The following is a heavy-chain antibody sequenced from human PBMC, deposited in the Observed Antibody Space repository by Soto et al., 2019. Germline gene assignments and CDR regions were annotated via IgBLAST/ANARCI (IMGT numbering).Heavy chain of an antibody. CDR2: ISYDGSNK. J-gene: IGHJ4*02. CDR3: ARDYYDSSGYTFDY. D-gene: IGHD3-22*01. CDR1: GVTLSSYA. V-gene: IGHV3-30-3*01. Sequence: GGSLGLSCAASGVTLSSYAVHWVRQALGKGLEWVAVISYDGSNKYYADSVKGRFTISRDNSKNTLYLQMNSLRAEDTAVYYCARDYYDSSGYTFDYWGQGTLVTVSS.